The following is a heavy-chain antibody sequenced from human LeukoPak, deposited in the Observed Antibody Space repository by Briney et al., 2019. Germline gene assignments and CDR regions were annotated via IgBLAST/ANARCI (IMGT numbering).Heavy chain of an antibody. D-gene: IGHD2-2*01. Sequence: ASVKVSCKASGYTFTSYDINWVRQATGQGLEWMGWMNPNSGNTGYAQKFQGRVTMTRNTSISTAYMELSSLRSDDTAVYYCARILGYCSSTSCYDLWREGMDVWGKGTTVTISS. CDR1: GYTFTSYD. CDR3: ARILGYCSSTSCYDLWREGMDV. CDR2: MNPNSGNT. J-gene: IGHJ6*04. V-gene: IGHV1-8*01.